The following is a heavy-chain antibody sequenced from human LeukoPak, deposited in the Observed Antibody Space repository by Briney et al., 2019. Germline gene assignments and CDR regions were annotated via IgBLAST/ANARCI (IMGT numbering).Heavy chain of an antibody. D-gene: IGHD5/OR15-5a*01. J-gene: IGHJ4*02. CDR2: INGGGDRK. Sequence: GSLRLSCATSGFSFSNYAMNWVRQAPGKGLQWVSSINGGGDRKYYADSVKGRFTISRDNSKNTLYLQMNSLRAEDTAVYYCAKRLFDYWGQGTLVTVSS. CDR1: GFSFSNYA. V-gene: IGHV3-23*01. CDR3: AKRLFDY.